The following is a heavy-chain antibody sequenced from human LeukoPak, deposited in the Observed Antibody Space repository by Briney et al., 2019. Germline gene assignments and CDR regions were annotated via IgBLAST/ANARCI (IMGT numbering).Heavy chain of an antibody. D-gene: IGHD6-13*01. Sequence: GRSLRLSCTASGFTFGDYAMNWVRQGPGKGLEWVGFIRSKAYGGTTEYAASVKGRFTISRDESKSIAYLQMNSLKTEDTAMYYCTRRGSSTSWYPFDYWGQGTLVTVSS. CDR2: IRSKAYGGTT. V-gene: IGHV3-49*04. CDR3: TRRGSSTSWYPFDY. CDR1: GFTFGDYA. J-gene: IGHJ4*02.